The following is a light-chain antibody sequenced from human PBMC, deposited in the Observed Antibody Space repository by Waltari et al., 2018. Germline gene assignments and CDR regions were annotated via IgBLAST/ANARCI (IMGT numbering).Light chain of an antibody. Sequence: EIVLTQSPATLSLSPGERAPLSCSASQSVRSYLAWYQQKPGQAPRLLIYDTYNRASGIPARFSGSGSGTDFSLGISSLEPEDFAVYYCQQRHNWPLTFGGGTKVEIK. V-gene: IGKV3-11*01. CDR2: DTY. CDR1: QSVRSY. CDR3: QQRHNWPLT. J-gene: IGKJ4*01.